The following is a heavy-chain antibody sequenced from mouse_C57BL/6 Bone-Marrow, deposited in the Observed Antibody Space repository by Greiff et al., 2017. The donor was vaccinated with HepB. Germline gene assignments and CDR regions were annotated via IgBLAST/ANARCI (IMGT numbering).Heavy chain of an antibody. CDR1: GFTFSDYG. J-gene: IGHJ1*03. V-gene: IGHV5-17*01. CDR3: ARAGDEGYFDV. Sequence: VQLVESGGGLVKPGGSLKLSCAASGFTFSDYGMHWVRQAPEKGLEWVAYISSGSSTIYYADTVKGRFTISRDNAKNTLLLQMTSLRSEDPAMYYCARAGDEGYFDVWGTGTTVTVSS. D-gene: IGHD2-13*01. CDR2: ISSGSSTI.